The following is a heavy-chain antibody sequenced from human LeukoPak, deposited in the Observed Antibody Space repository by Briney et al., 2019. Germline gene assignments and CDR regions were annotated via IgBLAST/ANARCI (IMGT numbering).Heavy chain of an antibody. CDR1: GGSISSSSYY. Sequence: SETLSLTCTGSGGSISSSSYYWGWIRQPPGKGREGIGSIYYSGSTYYNPSLKSRVTISVDTSKNQFSLKLSSVTAADTAVYYCARAYYDILTGYSANWFDPWGQGTLVTVSS. CDR2: IYYSGST. V-gene: IGHV4-39*01. CDR3: ARAYYDILTGYSANWFDP. J-gene: IGHJ5*02. D-gene: IGHD3-9*01.